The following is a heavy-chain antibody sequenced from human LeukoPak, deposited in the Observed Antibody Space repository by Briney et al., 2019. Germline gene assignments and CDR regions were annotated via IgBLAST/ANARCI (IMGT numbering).Heavy chain of an antibody. CDR3: ATGGVLRFLEWLLDGFDY. J-gene: IGHJ4*02. D-gene: IGHD3-3*01. CDR2: MNPNSGNT. Sequence: ASVKVSCKASGYTFTSYDINWVRQATGQGLEWMGWMNPNSGNTGYAQKFQGRVTMTRNTSISTAYMELSSLRSEDTAVYYCATGGVLRFLEWLLDGFDYWGQGTLVTVSS. CDR1: GYTFTSYD. V-gene: IGHV1-8*01.